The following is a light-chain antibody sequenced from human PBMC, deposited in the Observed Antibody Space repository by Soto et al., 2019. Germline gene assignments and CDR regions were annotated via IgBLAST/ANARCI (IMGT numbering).Light chain of an antibody. CDR3: QRRSNWPAT. V-gene: IGKV3-11*01. CDR1: QSVNSY. J-gene: IGKJ2*01. CDR2: EGS. Sequence: EIVLTQSPATLSLSPGERATLSCRASQSVNSYLAWYQQKPGQAPRLLIYEGSKRATGIPARFSGSGSGTDFTLTISSLEPEDFAVYYCQRRSNWPATFGQGTKVEI.